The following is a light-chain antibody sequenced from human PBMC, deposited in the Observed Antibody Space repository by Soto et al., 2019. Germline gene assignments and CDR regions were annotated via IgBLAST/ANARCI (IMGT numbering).Light chain of an antibody. Sequence: QSVLTQPRSVSGSPGQSVTMSCTRTSSDVANYKYVSWYQQHPGKAPKLMIYDVNKRPSGVPYRFSGSKSGNTASLTISGLQAEGEADYYCSSYAGTYTRVFGTGTKVTVL. CDR3: SSYAGTYTRV. CDR1: SSDVANYKY. J-gene: IGLJ1*01. V-gene: IGLV2-11*01. CDR2: DVN.